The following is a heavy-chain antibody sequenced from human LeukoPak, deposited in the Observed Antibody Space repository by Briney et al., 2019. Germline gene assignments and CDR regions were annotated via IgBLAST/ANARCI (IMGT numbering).Heavy chain of an antibody. J-gene: IGHJ5*01. CDR2: INPNSGGT. Sequence: ASVKVFCKASGYTFTGYYIHWVRQAPGQGLEWMGWINPNSGGTNYAQKFQGRVIMTSDTSVSTTYMELSRLRSDDTAVYYCARGMSSGWFDCWGQGTLVTVSS. CDR1: GYTFTGYY. V-gene: IGHV1-2*02. CDR3: ARGMSSGWFDC. D-gene: IGHD6-19*01.